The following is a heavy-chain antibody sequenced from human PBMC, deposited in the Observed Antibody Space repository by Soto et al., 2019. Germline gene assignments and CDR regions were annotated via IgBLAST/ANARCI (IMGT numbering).Heavy chain of an antibody. J-gene: IGHJ4*02. CDR2: INPDTGAT. CDR3: ARDRDYGNFDH. D-gene: IGHD3-10*01. CDR1: GYSFSIYY. V-gene: IGHV1-2*02. Sequence: ASVKVSCKASGYSFSIYYINWVRQAPGQGLEWLGWINPDTGATNSAQIFEGRVTMTRDTSTTTAYMELTRLTSGDSAVYYCARDRDYGNFDHWGQGTLVTVSS.